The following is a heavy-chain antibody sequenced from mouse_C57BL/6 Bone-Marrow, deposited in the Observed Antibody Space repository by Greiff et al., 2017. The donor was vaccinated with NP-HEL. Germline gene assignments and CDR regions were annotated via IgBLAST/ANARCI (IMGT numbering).Heavy chain of an antibody. Sequence: QVQLQQPGAELVKPGASVKLSCKASGYTFTSYWLQWVKQRPGQGLEWIGEIDPSDSYTNYNQKFQGKATLTVDPSSSTAYMQLSSLTSEDSAVYYCARDGGYYPYWYFDVWGTGTTVTVSS. V-gene: IGHV1-50*01. J-gene: IGHJ1*03. CDR2: IDPSDSYT. D-gene: IGHD2-3*01. CDR3: ARDGGYYPYWYFDV. CDR1: GYTFTSYW.